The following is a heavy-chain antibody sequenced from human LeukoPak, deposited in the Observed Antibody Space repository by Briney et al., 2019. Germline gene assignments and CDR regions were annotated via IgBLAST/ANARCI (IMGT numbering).Heavy chain of an antibody. CDR1: GFTFSSYA. D-gene: IGHD2-15*01. Sequence: GGSLRLSCAASGFTFSSYAMHWVRQAPGKGLEWVAVISYDGSNEYYADSVKGRFTISRDNSKNTLYLQMNSLRAEDTAVYYCARRIEFDYWGQGTLVTVSS. V-gene: IGHV3-30-3*01. CDR2: ISYDGSNE. J-gene: IGHJ4*02. CDR3: ARRIEFDY.